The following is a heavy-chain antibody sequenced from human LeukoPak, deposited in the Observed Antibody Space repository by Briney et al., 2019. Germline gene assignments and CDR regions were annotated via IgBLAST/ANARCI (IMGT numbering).Heavy chain of an antibody. CDR3: TTVLVLYYYYYMDV. CDR1: GFTFSNAW. CDR2: IKSKTDGGTT. J-gene: IGHJ6*03. Sequence: GGSLRLSCAASGFTFSNAWMSWLRQAPGKGLEWVGRIKSKTDGGTTDYAAPVKGRFTISRDDSKNTLYLQMNSLKTEDTAVYYCTTVLVLYYYYYMDVWGKGTTVTVSS. D-gene: IGHD6-13*01. V-gene: IGHV3-15*01.